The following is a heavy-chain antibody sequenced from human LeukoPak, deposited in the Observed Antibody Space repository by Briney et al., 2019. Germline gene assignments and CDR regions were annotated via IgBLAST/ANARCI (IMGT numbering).Heavy chain of an antibody. V-gene: IGHV4-30-2*01. J-gene: IGHJ4*02. D-gene: IGHD4-17*01. Sequence: SQTLSLTCAVSGGSISSGGYSWSWIRQPPGKGLEWIGHIYHSGNTYYNPSLKSRVTISTDRSKNQFSLKLRSVTAADTAVYYCASEHNTVGFDYWGQGTLVTVSS. CDR3: ASEHNTVGFDY. CDR1: GGSISSGGYS. CDR2: IYHSGNT.